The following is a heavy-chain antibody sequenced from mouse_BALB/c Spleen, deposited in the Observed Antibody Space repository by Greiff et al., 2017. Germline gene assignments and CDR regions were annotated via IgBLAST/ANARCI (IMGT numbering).Heavy chain of an antibody. CDR3: ARSTMIIPHWYFDV. D-gene: IGHD2-4*01. J-gene: IGHJ1*01. Sequence: EVKLMESGPGLVKPSQSLSLTCTVTGYSITSDYAWNWIRQFPGNKLEWMGYISYSGSTSYNPSLKSRISITRDTSKNQFFLQLNSVTTEDTATYYCARSTMIIPHWYFDVWGAGTTVTVSS. CDR1: GYSITSDYA. V-gene: IGHV3-2*02. CDR2: ISYSGST.